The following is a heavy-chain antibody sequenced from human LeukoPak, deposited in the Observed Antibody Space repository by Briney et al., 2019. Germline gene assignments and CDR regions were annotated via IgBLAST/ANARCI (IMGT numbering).Heavy chain of an antibody. CDR3: AELGITMIGGV. Sequence: GGSLRLSCAGYGFTFRTYWMHWVRQAPGKGLVWVSRIDSDGSNIDYADSVKGRFTISRDNAKNSLYLQMNSLRAEDTAVYYCAELGITMIGGVWGKGTTVTISS. D-gene: IGHD3-10*02. CDR2: IDSDGSNI. CDR1: GFTFRTYW. V-gene: IGHV3-74*01. J-gene: IGHJ6*04.